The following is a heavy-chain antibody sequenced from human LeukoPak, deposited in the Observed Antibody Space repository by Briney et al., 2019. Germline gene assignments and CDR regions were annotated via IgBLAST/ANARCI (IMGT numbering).Heavy chain of an antibody. V-gene: IGHV3-48*02. CDR3: AKKATVITPGNYFDY. Sequence: GGSLRLSCAASGFTFSSYSMNWGRQAPGKGLEWVSYISSSSSIMDYADSVKGRFTISRDNSKNTLYLQMNSLRDEDTALYYCAKKATVITPGNYFDYWGQGTLVPVSS. J-gene: IGHJ4*02. CDR2: ISSSSSIM. CDR1: GFTFSSYS. D-gene: IGHD4-23*01.